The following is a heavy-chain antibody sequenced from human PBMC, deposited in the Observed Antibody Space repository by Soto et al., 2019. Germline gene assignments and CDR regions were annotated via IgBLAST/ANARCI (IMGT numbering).Heavy chain of an antibody. CDR3: ARDQNGSPHFDY. CDR1: GVSISSYY. J-gene: IGHJ4*02. V-gene: IGHV4-59*01. Sequence: PSETLSLTCTVSGVSISSYYWIWIRQPPGKGLEWIGYIYYSGSTNYNPSLKSRVTISVDTSKNQFSLKLSSVTAADTAVYYCARDQNGSPHFDYWGQGTLVTVSS. D-gene: IGHD1-26*01. CDR2: IYYSGST.